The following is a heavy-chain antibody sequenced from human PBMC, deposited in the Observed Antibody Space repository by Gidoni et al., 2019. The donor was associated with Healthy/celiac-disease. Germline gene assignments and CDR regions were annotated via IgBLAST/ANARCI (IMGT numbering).Heavy chain of an antibody. J-gene: IGHJ4*02. D-gene: IGHD2-2*01. CDR2: IWRSSRTI. Sequence: EVQLVDSGGGLVQLGGSLRLSCAASGFTFSSYSMNWVRQDPGKGLEWVSYIWRSSRTIYYADYGKGRFTISRDNAKNSRYLKMNSMGDEDTAVYYCAREQSSPWDYWGQGTLVTVSS. V-gene: IGHV3-48*02. CDR1: GFTFSSYS. CDR3: AREQSSPWDY.